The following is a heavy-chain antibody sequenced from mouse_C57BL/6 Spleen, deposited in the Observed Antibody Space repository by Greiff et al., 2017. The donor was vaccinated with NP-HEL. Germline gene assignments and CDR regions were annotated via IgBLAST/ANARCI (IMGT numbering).Heavy chain of an antibody. CDR2: ISDGGSYT. Sequence: DVQLVESGGGLVKPGGSLKLSCAASGFTFSSYAMSWVRQTPEKRLEWVATISDGGSYTYYPDNVKGRFTISRDNAKNNLYLQMSHLKSEDTAMYYCARDVYYGNLAWFAYWGQGTLVTVSA. CDR1: GFTFSSYA. D-gene: IGHD2-1*01. CDR3: ARDVYYGNLAWFAY. V-gene: IGHV5-4*01. J-gene: IGHJ3*01.